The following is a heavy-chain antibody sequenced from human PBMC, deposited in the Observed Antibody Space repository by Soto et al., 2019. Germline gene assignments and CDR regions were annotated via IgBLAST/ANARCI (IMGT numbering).Heavy chain of an antibody. V-gene: IGHV4-31*03. Sequence: PSETLSLTCTVSGGSISSGGYYWSWIRQHPGKGLEWIGYIYYSGSTYYNPSLKSRVTISVDTSKNQFSLKLSAVTAADTAVYYCARTRVIVATNHINWFDPWGQGTLVTVSS. D-gene: IGHD5-12*01. CDR3: ARTRVIVATNHINWFDP. J-gene: IGHJ5*02. CDR1: GGSISSGGYY. CDR2: IYYSGST.